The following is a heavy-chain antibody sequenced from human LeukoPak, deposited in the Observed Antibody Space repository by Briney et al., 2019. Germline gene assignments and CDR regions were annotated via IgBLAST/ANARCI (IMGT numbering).Heavy chain of an antibody. J-gene: IGHJ4*02. Sequence: SETLSLTCTVSGGSISSYYWSWIRQPPGKGLEWIGYIYYSGSTNYNPSLKSRVTISVDTSKNQFSLKLSSETAADTAVYYCARGLKARYDYALVGVDYWGQGTLVTVSS. CDR1: GGSISSYY. CDR2: IYYSGST. V-gene: IGHV4-59*12. CDR3: ARGLKARYDYALVGVDY. D-gene: IGHD3-16*01.